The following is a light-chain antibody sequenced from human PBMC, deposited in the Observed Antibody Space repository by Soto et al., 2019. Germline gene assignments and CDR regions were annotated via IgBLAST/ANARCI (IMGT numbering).Light chain of an antibody. Sequence: QSALTQPASVSGSPGQSITISCTGTSSDVGGYNYVSWYQQHPGKGPKLMIYEVSNRPSGVSNRFSGSKSGNTATLTISGLQAEDEADYYCSSYTSSSTYVFGTGTKVTV. CDR1: SSDVGGYNY. CDR3: SSYTSSSTYV. V-gene: IGLV2-14*03. CDR2: EVS. J-gene: IGLJ1*01.